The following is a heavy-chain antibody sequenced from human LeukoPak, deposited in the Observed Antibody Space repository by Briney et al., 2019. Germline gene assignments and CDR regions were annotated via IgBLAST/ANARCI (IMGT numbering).Heavy chain of an antibody. CDR1: GFSLSSYG. Sequence: TGGSLRLSCAACGFSLSSYGMHWVRQAPGKGPEWVAVISSDGTTTYYADSVKGRFTISRDYSKNTLHLQMSSLRAEDTAMYYCTKEGLGGSSFSAWFDPWGQGTLVTVSS. CDR3: TKEGLGGSSFSAWFDP. CDR2: ISSDGTTT. V-gene: IGHV3-30*18. D-gene: IGHD3-16*01. J-gene: IGHJ5*02.